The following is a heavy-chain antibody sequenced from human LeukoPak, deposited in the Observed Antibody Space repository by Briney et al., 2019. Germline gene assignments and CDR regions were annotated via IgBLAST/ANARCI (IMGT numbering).Heavy chain of an antibody. CDR2: TSSSDAGT. Sequence: GGSLRLSCAASEFTFSTYWMSWVRQAPGKGLEWVSATSSSDAGTYYAESVRGRFTISRDNSKNTLFLQMNSLRAEDTAVYYCARDLYRVVVVPHYFDYWGQGTLVTVSS. D-gene: IGHD3-22*01. V-gene: IGHV3-23*01. CDR1: EFTFSTYW. J-gene: IGHJ4*02. CDR3: ARDLYRVVVVPHYFDY.